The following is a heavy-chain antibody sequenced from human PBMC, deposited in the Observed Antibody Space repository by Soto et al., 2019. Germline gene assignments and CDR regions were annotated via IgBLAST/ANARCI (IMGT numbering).Heavy chain of an antibody. D-gene: IGHD3-10*01. J-gene: IGHJ6*02. Sequence: QVQLVQSGAEVKKPGSSVKVSCKASGGTFSSYTISWVRQAPGQGLEWMGRIIPILGIANYAQKFQGRVTITADKSTSTAYMELSSLRSEDTAVYYCAREDYYGSGSSHEAYGMDVWGQGTTVTVSS. CDR3: AREDYYGSGSSHEAYGMDV. V-gene: IGHV1-69*08. CDR1: GGTFSSYT. CDR2: IIPILGIA.